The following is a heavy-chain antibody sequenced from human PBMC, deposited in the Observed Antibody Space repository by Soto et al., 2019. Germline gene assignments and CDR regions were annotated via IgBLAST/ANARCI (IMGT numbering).Heavy chain of an antibody. V-gene: IGHV3-30-3*01. CDR3: ARCGHMWGWDCYCDV. Sequence: GGALRLSCEASRFPFTTYAMTWVRQAPGKGLEGVALMSSDGTNEHYADAVRGRFTVSRDNSRKTLFLQMNNLRTDDAAVYSCARCGHMWGWDCYCDVWGRGTPVT. D-gene: IGHD2-21*01. J-gene: IGHJ4*02. CDR2: MSSDGTNE. CDR1: RFPFTTYA.